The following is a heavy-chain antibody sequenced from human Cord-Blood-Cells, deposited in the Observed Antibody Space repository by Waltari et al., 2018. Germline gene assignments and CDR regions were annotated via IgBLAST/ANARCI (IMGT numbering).Heavy chain of an antibody. V-gene: IGHV5-51*01. Sequence: EVQLVQSGAEVKKPGEYLKVSCTGSGFRFPRYWIGWVRQMPGKGLEWMGIIYPGDSDTRYSPSFQGQVTISADKSISTAYLQWSSLKASDTAMYYCASLGWDAFDIWGQGTMVTVSS. CDR3: ASLGWDAFDI. CDR2: IYPGDSDT. CDR1: GFRFPRYW. D-gene: IGHD6-19*01. J-gene: IGHJ3*02.